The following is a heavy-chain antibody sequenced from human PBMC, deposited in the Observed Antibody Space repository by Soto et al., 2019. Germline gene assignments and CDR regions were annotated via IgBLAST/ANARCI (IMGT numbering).Heavy chain of an antibody. D-gene: IGHD6-19*01. J-gene: IGHJ5*02. Sequence: EVPLLESGGGLVQPGGSLRLSCAASGFTFSSYVMSWVRQAPGKGLEWVSAISGSGGSTYNADSVKGRFTISRDNSKNTLYLQMNSLRAEDTAVYYCATSSDWYNWFDPWGQGTLVTVSS. V-gene: IGHV3-23*01. CDR2: ISGSGGST. CDR1: GFTFSSYV. CDR3: ATSSDWYNWFDP.